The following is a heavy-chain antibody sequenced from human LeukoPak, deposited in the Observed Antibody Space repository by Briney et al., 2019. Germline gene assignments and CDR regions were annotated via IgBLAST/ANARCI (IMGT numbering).Heavy chain of an antibody. V-gene: IGHV1-3*04. J-gene: IGHJ6*02. Sequence: ASVKVSCKASGYTFTTYAIHWVRQAPGQRLEWMGWINTGSGNTRYSPKFQGRVTITRDTSATTAYMELNSLRSEDTAVYYCAREGYSSSWFRWDYYGMDVWGQGTTVTVSS. CDR1: GYTFTTYA. CDR3: AREGYSSSWFRWDYYGMDV. CDR2: INTGSGNT. D-gene: IGHD6-13*01.